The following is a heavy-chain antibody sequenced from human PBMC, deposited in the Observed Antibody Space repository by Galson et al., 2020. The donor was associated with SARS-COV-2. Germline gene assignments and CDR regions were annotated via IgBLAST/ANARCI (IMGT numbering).Heavy chain of an antibody. D-gene: IGHD5-18*01. CDR3: ARDREVDTAMGDWYFDL. CDR2: IIPISGTP. J-gene: IGHJ2*01. Sequence: APGPGLEWMGGIIPISGTPNYAQKFQGRVTITADESTSTAYMELSSLRSEDTAVYYCARDREVDTAMGDWYFDLWGRGTLVTVSS. V-gene: IGHV1-69*01.